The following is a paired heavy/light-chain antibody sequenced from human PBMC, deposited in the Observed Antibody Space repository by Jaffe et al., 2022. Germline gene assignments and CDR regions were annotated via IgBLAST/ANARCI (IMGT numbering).Light chain of an antibody. CDR2: LGS. V-gene: IGKV2-28*01. Sequence: DIVMTQSPLSLPVTPGEPASISCRSSQSLLHSNGYNYLDWYLQKPGQSPQLLIYLGSNRASGVPDRFSGSGSGTDFTLKISRVEAEDVGVYYCMQALQTPPWTFGQGTKVEIK. CDR1: QSLLHSNGYNY. J-gene: IGKJ1*01. CDR3: MQALQTPPWT.
Heavy chain of an antibody. V-gene: IGHV1-3*01. Sequence: QVQLVQSGAEVKKPGASVKVSCKASGYTFTSYAMHWVRQAPGQRLEWMGWINAGNGNTKYSQKFQGRVTITRDTSASTAYMELSSLRSEDTAVYYCARRLPLGYCSSTSCYISWSFDYWGQGTLVTVSS. CDR1: GYTFTSYA. CDR3: ARRLPLGYCSSTSCYISWSFDY. D-gene: IGHD2-2*02. J-gene: IGHJ4*02. CDR2: INAGNGNT.